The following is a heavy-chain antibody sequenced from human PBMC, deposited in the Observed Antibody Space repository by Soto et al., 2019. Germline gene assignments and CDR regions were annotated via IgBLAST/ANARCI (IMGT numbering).Heavy chain of an antibody. J-gene: IGHJ4*02. D-gene: IGHD3-3*01. Sequence: SETLSLTCTVSGGSISSYYWSWIRQPPGKGLEWIGYIYYSVSTNYNPSLKSRVTISVDTSKNQFSLKLSSVTAADTAVYYCARAYDFWSGYHGLLFDYWGQGTLVTVSS. CDR3: ARAYDFWSGYHGLLFDY. CDR1: GGSISSYY. CDR2: IYYSVST. V-gene: IGHV4-59*01.